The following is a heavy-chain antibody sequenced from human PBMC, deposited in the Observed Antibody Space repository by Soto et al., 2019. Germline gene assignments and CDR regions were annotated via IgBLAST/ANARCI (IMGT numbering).Heavy chain of an antibody. V-gene: IGHV3-74*01. Sequence: VGSLRLSCTASGFTFNTHWMHWVRQAPGKGLVWVSRIYFDGITTNYADSVKGRLTVSRDNAKNTVYLHVNTLRDEDTAVYYCARGGAMGVDYWGQGTLVTVSS. J-gene: IGHJ4*02. CDR2: IYFDGITT. CDR3: ARGGAMGVDY. CDR1: GFTFNTHW. D-gene: IGHD1-26*01.